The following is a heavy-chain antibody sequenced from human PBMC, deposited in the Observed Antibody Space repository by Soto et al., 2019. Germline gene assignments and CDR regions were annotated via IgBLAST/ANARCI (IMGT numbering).Heavy chain of an antibody. Sequence: EVQLVESGGGLVQPGGSLRLSCAASGFNFDNYWMAWVRQAPGMGLEWVANIKQDGSDKNYVDSVKGRFTISRDNAKNSLYLQTNSLRVEDSAVYSGARDTTGILDYWGEGPLVTVSS. V-gene: IGHV3-7*01. CDR1: GFNFDNYW. D-gene: IGHD1-1*01. CDR3: ARDTTGILDY. J-gene: IGHJ4*02. CDR2: IKQDGSDK.